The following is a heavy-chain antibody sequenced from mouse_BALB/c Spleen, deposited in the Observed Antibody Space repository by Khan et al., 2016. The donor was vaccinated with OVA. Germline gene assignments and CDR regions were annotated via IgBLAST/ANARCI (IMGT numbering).Heavy chain of an antibody. CDR3: AREIYYGSSHYAMDY. V-gene: IGHV1S41*01. CDR2: ISPGSGTP. Sequence: DLVKPGASVKLSCKASGYTFTSYWINWIKQRPGQGLEWIGRISPGSGTPYYNEMFKGKATLTVDISSNTAYIQLSSLSSEDSAVYFCAREIYYGSSHYAMDYWGQGTSVTVSS. J-gene: IGHJ4*01. D-gene: IGHD1-1*01. CDR1: GYTFTSYW.